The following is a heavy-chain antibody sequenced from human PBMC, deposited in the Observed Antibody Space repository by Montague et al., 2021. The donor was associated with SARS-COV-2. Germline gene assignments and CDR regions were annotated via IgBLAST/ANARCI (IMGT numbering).Heavy chain of an antibody. CDR1: GFTFSSYA. D-gene: IGHD6-13*01. CDR3: AKVGSSWYHGYYYGMDV. Sequence: SLSLSCAASGFTFSSYAMSWVRQAPGKGLEWVSAISGSGGSTYYADSXXGRFTISRDNSKNTLYLQMNSLRAEDTAAYYCAKVGSSWYHGYYYGMDVWGQGTTVTVSS. CDR2: ISGSGGST. J-gene: IGHJ6*02. V-gene: IGHV3-23*01.